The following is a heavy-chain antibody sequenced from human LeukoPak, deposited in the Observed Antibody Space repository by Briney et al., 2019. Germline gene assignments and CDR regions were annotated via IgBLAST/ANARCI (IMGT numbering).Heavy chain of an antibody. CDR3: ASSRGYCGGDCHEGLWY. Sequence: PSETLSLTCTVSGGSISDYYWSWIRQPPGKGLEWIGNVSHSGSTNSNPALRSRVTMSVDTSKNQLSLKLTSVTAADTAVYYCASSRGYCGGDCHEGLWYWGQGTLVTVSS. D-gene: IGHD2-21*02. V-gene: IGHV4-59*08. J-gene: IGHJ4*02. CDR1: GGSISDYY. CDR2: VSHSGST.